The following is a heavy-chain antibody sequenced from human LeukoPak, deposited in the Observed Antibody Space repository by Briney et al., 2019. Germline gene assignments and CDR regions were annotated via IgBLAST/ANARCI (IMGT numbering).Heavy chain of an antibody. V-gene: IGHV3-30-3*01. CDR2: ISYDGSNK. CDR3: ARSRRTMVRGVPSDY. Sequence: GGSLRLSCAASGFTFSSYAMHWVRQAPGKGLEWVAVISYDGSNKYYADSVKGRFTISRDNSKNTLYLQMNSLRAEDTAVYYCARSRRTMVRGVPSDYWGQGTLVTVSS. CDR1: GFTFSSYA. J-gene: IGHJ4*02. D-gene: IGHD3-10*01.